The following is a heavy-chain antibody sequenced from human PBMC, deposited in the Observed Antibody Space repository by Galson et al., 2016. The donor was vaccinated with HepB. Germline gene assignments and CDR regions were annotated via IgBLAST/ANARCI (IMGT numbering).Heavy chain of an antibody. CDR3: ARYYYDTSGYHYFFDY. D-gene: IGHD3-22*01. CDR2: IYYSGST. Sequence: SETLSLTCTVSGGSISSSSFYWGWIHQPPGKGLEWIGNIYYSGSTYYNPSLKSRVTMSVDTSTNQFSLKLSSVTAADTAVYYCARYYYDTSGYHYFFDYWGQGTRVTVSS. CDR1: GGSISSSSFY. J-gene: IGHJ4*02. V-gene: IGHV4-39*01.